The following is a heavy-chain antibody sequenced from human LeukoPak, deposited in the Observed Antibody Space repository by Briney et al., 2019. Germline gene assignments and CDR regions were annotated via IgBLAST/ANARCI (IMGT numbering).Heavy chain of an antibody. Sequence: TGGSLRLSCAASGFTFSNAWMSWVRQAPGKGLEWVGRIKSKTDGGTTDYAAPVKGRFTTSRDDSKNTLYLQMNSLKTEDTAVYYCTTDRSLVVAATSAFDIWGQGTMVTVSP. V-gene: IGHV3-15*01. D-gene: IGHD2-15*01. CDR2: IKSKTDGGTT. CDR3: TTDRSLVVAATSAFDI. CDR1: GFTFSNAW. J-gene: IGHJ3*02.